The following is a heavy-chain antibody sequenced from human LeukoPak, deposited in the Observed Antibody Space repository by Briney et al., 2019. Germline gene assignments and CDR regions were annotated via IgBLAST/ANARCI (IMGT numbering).Heavy chain of an antibody. Sequence: GGSLRLSCAGSEFTFSTSDSMHWVRQAPGKGLEWVAVISYDGSNKYYADSVKGRFTISRDNSKNTLYLQMNSLRAEDTAVYYCARSYYYDSSGFHAFDIWGQGTMVTVSS. V-gene: IGHV3-30*03. CDR3: ARSYYYDSSGFHAFDI. D-gene: IGHD3-22*01. J-gene: IGHJ3*02. CDR1: EFTFSTS. CDR2: ISYDGSNK.